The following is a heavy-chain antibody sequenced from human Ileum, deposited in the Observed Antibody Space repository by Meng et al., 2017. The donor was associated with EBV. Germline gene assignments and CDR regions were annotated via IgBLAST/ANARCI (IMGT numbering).Heavy chain of an antibody. D-gene: IGHD5-18*01. CDR3: ARWAFIYSYGFDN. Sequence: QLQESRPGLGRPSGTLSLTCAVSGGSITERNSWSWVRQPPGQGLEWIGEIYHNGGTNYNPSLKSRVTISVDKPKNEISLKLRSVTAADTAVYYCARWAFIYSYGFDNWGQGTLVTVSS. CDR1: GGSITERNS. V-gene: IGHV4-4*02. CDR2: IYHNGGT. J-gene: IGHJ4*02.